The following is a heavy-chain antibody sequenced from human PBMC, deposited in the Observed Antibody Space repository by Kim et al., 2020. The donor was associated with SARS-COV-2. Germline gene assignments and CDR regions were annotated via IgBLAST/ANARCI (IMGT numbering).Heavy chain of an antibody. D-gene: IGHD3-10*01. CDR3: ARVSSIYGSGSYYAY. J-gene: IGHJ4*02. Sequence: SVKGRFTISRDNSKNTLYLQMNSLRAEDTAVYYCARVSSIYGSGSYYAYWGQGTLVTVSS. V-gene: IGHV3-30*07.